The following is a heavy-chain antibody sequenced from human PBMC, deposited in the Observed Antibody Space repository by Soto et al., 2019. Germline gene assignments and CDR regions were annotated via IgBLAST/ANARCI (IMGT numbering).Heavy chain of an antibody. V-gene: IGHV3-23*01. D-gene: IGHD3-9*01. Sequence: GGPLGLYWGTSGLTSNHYEMIWVRQAPGKGLEWVSAISGSGGSTYYADSVKGRFTISRDNSNNTLYLQMNSLRAEDTAVYYCAKALDVLRYFEGCFELWGPGTLVPVSS. J-gene: IGHJ2*01. CDR3: AKALDVLRYFEGCFEL. CDR2: ISGSGGST. CDR1: GLTSNHYE.